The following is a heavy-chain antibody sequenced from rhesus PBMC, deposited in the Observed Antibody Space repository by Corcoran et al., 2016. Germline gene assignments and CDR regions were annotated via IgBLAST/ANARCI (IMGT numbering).Heavy chain of an antibody. Sequence: QVQLQESGPGLVKPSETMSLSCSVSGGSLSGSYWNWILKSPGEGLEWIGYINDNSGTTSYNPSLKIRVTISTDTSQKRFSLKLTSLTAADTAVYYCAINVYRNSLYNSLDVWGRGVLVTVSS. CDR1: GGSLSGSY. CDR2: INDNSGTT. V-gene: IGHV4-165*02. CDR3: AINVYRNSLYNSLDV. D-gene: IGHD4-11*01. J-gene: IGHJ5-2*02.